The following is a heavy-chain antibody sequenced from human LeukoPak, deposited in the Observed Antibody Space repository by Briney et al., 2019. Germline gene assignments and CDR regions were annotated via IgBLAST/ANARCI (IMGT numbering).Heavy chain of an antibody. D-gene: IGHD3-16*02. V-gene: IGHV4-34*01. Sequence: SETLSLTCAVYGGSFSGYYWSWIRQPPGKGLEWIGEINHSGSTNYNPSLKSRVTISVDTSKNQFSLKLSSVTAADTAVYYCAISRTYSVWGSYRRYYFDYWGQGTLVTVSS. CDR1: GGSFSGYY. J-gene: IGHJ4*02. CDR3: AISRTYSVWGSYRRYYFDY. CDR2: INHSGST.